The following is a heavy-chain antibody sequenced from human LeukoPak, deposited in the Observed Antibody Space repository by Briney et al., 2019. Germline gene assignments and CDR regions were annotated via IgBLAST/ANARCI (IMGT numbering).Heavy chain of an antibody. Sequence: PSETLSLTCTVSGGSISSSTYYWGWIRQPPGRGLDWIGSIYYSGSTYYNPSLKSRVTISVDTSKNQFSLKLSSVTAADTAVYYCARHRIQLWSSPGLNFDCWGQGTLVTVSS. CDR1: GGSISSSTYY. CDR3: ARHRIQLWSSPGLNFDC. CDR2: IYYSGST. D-gene: IGHD5-18*01. V-gene: IGHV4-39*01. J-gene: IGHJ4*02.